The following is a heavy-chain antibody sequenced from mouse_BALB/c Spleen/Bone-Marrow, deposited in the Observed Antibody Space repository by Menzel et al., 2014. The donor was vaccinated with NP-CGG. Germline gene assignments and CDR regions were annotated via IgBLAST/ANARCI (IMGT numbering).Heavy chain of an antibody. CDR1: GFTFSSYT. Sequence: EVHLVESGGGLVQPGGSLKLSCAASGFTFSSYTMSWVRQTPEKRLEWVAYISNGGGSTYYPDTVKGRFTISRDNAKNTLYLQMSGLKSEDTAMYYCARRYDYGYGPFAYWGQGTLVTVSA. D-gene: IGHD1-2*01. J-gene: IGHJ3*01. V-gene: IGHV5-12-2*01. CDR3: ARRYDYGYGPFAY. CDR2: ISNGGGST.